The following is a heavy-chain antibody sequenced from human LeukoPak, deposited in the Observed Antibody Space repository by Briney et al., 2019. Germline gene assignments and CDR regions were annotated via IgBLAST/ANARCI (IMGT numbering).Heavy chain of an antibody. V-gene: IGHV4-39*07. CDR1: GGSISSSSYY. Sequence: SETLSLTCTVSGGSISSSSYYWGWIRQPPGKGQERIGSIYYSGSTYYNPSLKSRVTISIDTSKNQFSLKLSSVTAADTAVYYCARLGWVPSGSYYSDAFGFDIWGQGTRVTVSS. CDR2: IYYSGST. CDR3: ARLGWVPSGSYYSDAFGFDI. D-gene: IGHD1-26*01. J-gene: IGHJ3*02.